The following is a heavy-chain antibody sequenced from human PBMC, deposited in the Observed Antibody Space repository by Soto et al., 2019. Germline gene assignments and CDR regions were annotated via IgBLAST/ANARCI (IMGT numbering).Heavy chain of an antibody. D-gene: IGHD6-13*01. Sequence: GGSLRLSCAASGFTVSSNYMSWVRQAPGKGLEWVSVIYSGGSTYYADSVKVRFTISRDNSKNTLYLQMNSLRAEDTAVYYCAREEAGAAAGQGWFDPWGQGTLGTVSS. CDR3: AREEAGAAAGQGWFDP. V-gene: IGHV3-53*01. CDR2: IYSGGST. CDR1: GFTVSSNY. J-gene: IGHJ5*02.